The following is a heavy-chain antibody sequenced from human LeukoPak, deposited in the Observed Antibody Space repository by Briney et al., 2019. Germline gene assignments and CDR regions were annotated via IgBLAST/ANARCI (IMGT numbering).Heavy chain of an antibody. CDR1: GFTFSSYW. V-gene: IGHV3-7*01. D-gene: IGHD3-10*01. CDR3: ARLLWFGDPYGMDV. CDR2: IKQDGSEK. J-gene: IGHJ6*02. Sequence: GGSLRLSCAASGFTFSSYWMSWVRQAPGKGLEWVANIKQDGSEKYYVDSVKGRFTISRDNAKNSLYLQMNSLRAEDTAVYYCARLLWFGDPYGMDVWGQGTTVTVSS.